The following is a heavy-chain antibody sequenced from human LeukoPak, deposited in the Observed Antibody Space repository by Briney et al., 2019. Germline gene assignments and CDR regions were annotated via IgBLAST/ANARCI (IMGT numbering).Heavy chain of an antibody. V-gene: IGHV1-3*01. J-gene: IGHJ5*02. CDR2: INAGNGNT. Sequence: ASVKVSCKASGYTFTGYYMHWVRQAPGQRLEWMGWINAGNGNTKYSQKFQGRVTITRDTSASTAYMELSSLRSEDTAVYYCARVAGAGDNWFDPGGRGTLVTVSS. CDR1: GYTFTGYY. D-gene: IGHD6-19*01. CDR3: ARVAGAGDNWFDP.